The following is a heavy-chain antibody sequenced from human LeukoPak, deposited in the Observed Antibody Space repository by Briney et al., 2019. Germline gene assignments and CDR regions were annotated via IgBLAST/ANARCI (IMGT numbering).Heavy chain of an antibody. J-gene: IGHJ6*03. V-gene: IGHV3-53*01. CDR3: ASGYSYPYYYMDV. CDR1: GFTVSSNY. Sequence: PGGSLRLSCAASGFTVSSNYMSWVRQAPGKGLEWVSVIYSGGSTYYADSVKGRFTISRDNSKNTLYLQMNSLRAEDTVVYYCASGYSYPYYYMDVWGKGTTVTVSS. D-gene: IGHD5-18*01. CDR2: IYSGGST.